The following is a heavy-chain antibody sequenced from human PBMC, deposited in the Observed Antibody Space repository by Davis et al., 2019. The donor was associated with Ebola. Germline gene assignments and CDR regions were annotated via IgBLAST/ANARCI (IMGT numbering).Heavy chain of an antibody. CDR3: AKARSSWTPFDY. J-gene: IGHJ4*02. Sequence: GGSLRLSCAASGFIFNNYAMTWVRQAPGRGLEWVSTTSSGGSTTYYADSAKGRFTISRDNSKNTLYLQMNSLRVDDTAVYYCAKARSSWTPFDYWGQGTLVTVSS. CDR2: TSSGGSTT. CDR1: GFIFNNYA. D-gene: IGHD6-13*01. V-gene: IGHV3-23*01.